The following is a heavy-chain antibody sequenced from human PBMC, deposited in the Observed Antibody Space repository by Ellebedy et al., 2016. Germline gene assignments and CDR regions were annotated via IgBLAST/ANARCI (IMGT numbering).Heavy chain of an antibody. Sequence: SETLSLXCAVYGGSFSGYYWSWIRQPPGKGLEWIGEINHSGSTYYNPSLKSRVTISVDRSKNQFSLKVSSVTAADTAVYYCAREQPYYGSGSYYNPWGQGTLVTVSS. D-gene: IGHD3-10*01. CDR1: GGSFSGYY. CDR2: INHSGST. J-gene: IGHJ5*02. V-gene: IGHV4-34*01. CDR3: AREQPYYGSGSYYNP.